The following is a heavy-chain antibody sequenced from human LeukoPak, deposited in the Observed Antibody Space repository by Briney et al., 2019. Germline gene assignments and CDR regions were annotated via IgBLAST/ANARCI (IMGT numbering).Heavy chain of an antibody. J-gene: IGHJ6*03. Sequence: GGPLRLSCAASGFTFSSYAMHWVRQAPGKGLEYVSAITSNGGSTYYANSVKGRFTISRDNSKNTLYLQMGSLRAEDMAVYYCARGSYYSYYYMDVWGKGTTVTVSS. CDR2: ITSNGGST. D-gene: IGHD1-26*01. CDR1: GFTFSSYA. CDR3: ARGSYYSYYYMDV. V-gene: IGHV3-64*01.